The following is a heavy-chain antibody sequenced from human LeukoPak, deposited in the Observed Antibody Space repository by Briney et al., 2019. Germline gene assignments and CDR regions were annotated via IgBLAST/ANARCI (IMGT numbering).Heavy chain of an antibody. CDR1: GYTFTSYG. V-gene: IGHV1-18*01. CDR3: ARDSADRPAEYFQH. CDR2: ISAYNGNT. Sequence: GASVKVSCKASGYTFTSYGISWVRQAPGQGLEWMGWISAYNGNTNYAQKLQGRVTMTTDTSTSTAYMELRSLRSDDTAVYYCARDSADRPAEYFQHWGQGTLVTVSS. D-gene: IGHD3-10*01. J-gene: IGHJ1*01.